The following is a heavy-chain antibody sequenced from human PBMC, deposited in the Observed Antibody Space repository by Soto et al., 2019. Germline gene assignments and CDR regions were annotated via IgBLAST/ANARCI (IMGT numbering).Heavy chain of an antibody. J-gene: IGHJ3*01. V-gene: IGHV3-49*04. Sequence: GGSLRLSCTASGFTFGCYAMSWVRQAPGKGLEWVGFIRSKAYGGTTEYAASVKGRFTISRDDSKSIAYLQMNSLKTEDTAVYYCTRGFYDDSGSAWGQGTMVTVSS. CDR3: TRGFYDDSGSA. CDR2: IRSKAYGGTT. CDR1: GFTFGCYA. D-gene: IGHD1-26*01.